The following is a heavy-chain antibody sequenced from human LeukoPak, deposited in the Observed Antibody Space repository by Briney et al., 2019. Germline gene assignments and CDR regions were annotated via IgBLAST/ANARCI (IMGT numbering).Heavy chain of an antibody. CDR2: INPSGGST. J-gene: IGHJ4*02. V-gene: IGHV1-46*01. Sequence: ASVTVSCKASGYTFTSYYMHWVRQAPGQGLEWMGIINPSGGSTSYAQKFQGRVTMTRDTSTSTVYMELSSLRPEDTAVYYCARDVVGVGDSWGQGTLVTVSS. CDR1: GYTFTSYY. CDR3: ARDVVGVGDS.